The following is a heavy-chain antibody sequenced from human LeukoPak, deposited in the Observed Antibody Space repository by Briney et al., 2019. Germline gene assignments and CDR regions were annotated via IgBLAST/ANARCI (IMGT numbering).Heavy chain of an antibody. J-gene: IGHJ3*02. CDR2: INPSGGST. V-gene: IGHV1-46*01. CDR3: ARDFRGGRSGLDAFDI. Sequence: ASVKVSCKASGYTFTSYYMHWVRQAPGQGLEWMGIINPSGGSTSYAQKFQGRVTMTRDTSTSTVYMELSSLRSDDTAVYYCARDFRGGRSGLDAFDIWGQGTMVTVST. CDR1: GYTFTSYY. D-gene: IGHD3-3*01.